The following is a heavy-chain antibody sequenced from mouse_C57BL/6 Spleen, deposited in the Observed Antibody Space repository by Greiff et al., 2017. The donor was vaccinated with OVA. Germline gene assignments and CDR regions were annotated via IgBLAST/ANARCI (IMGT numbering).Heavy chain of an antibody. V-gene: IGHV1-15*01. J-gene: IGHJ3*01. CDR2: IDPETGGT. CDR3: TQTLAY. CDR1: GYTFTDYE. Sequence: VQLQQSGAELVRPGASVTLSCKASGYTFTDYEMHWVKQTPVHGLEWIGAIDPETGGTAYTQKFKGKAILTADKSSSTAYMELRSLTSEDSAVYYCTQTLAYWGQGTLVTVSA.